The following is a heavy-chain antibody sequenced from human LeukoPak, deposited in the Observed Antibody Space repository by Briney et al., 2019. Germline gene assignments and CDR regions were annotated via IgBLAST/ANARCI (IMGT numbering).Heavy chain of an antibody. CDR1: GYTFSGYY. CDR2: INPNSGGT. V-gene: IGHV1-2*02. Sequence: ASVKVSCKASGYTFSGYYMHWVRQAPEQGLEWMGWINPNSGGTNYAQKFQGRVTMTRDTSKNQFSLKLSSVTAADTAVYYCGRPRPVYGDYENWGQGTLVTVSS. J-gene: IGHJ4*02. CDR3: GRPRPVYGDYEN. D-gene: IGHD4-17*01.